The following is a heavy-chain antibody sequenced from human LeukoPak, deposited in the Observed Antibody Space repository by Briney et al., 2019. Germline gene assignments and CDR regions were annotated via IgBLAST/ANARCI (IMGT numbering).Heavy chain of an antibody. V-gene: IGHV3-49*04. CDR3: AKGSFNPAFLDH. CDR1: GFTFSSYA. CDR2: IRSKVYGGTS. D-gene: IGHD1-26*01. Sequence: QPGGSLRLSCAASGFTFSSYAMSWVRQAPGKGLEWVGSIRSKVYGGTSDYAASVSGRAIISRDDSQSTAYLEMHRLRTEDTGVYYCAKGSFNPAFLDHWGQGNLVIVSS. J-gene: IGHJ4*01.